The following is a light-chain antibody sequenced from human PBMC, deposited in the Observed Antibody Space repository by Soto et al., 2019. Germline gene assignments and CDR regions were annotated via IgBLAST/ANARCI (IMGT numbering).Light chain of an antibody. CDR3: SSYTSSSTLEV. CDR2: EVS. V-gene: IGLV2-14*01. Sequence: QSALTQPASVSGSPGQSITISCTGTSSDVGGYNYVSWYQHHPVKAPKLMIYEVSNRPSGVSNRFSGSKSGNTASLTISGLQAEDEADYYCSSYTSSSTLEVFGGGTKVTVL. J-gene: IGLJ2*01. CDR1: SSDVGGYNY.